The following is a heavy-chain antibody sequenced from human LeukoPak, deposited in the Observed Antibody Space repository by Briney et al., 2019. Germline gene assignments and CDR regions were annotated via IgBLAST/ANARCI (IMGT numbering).Heavy chain of an antibody. CDR2: IYYSGST. CDR1: GGSISSYY. CDR3: ARDGSSSSPFDY. J-gene: IGHJ4*02. Sequence: SETLSLTCTVSGGSISSYYWSWIRQPPGKGLEWIGYIYYSGSTNYNPSLKSRVTISVDTSKNQFSLKLSSVTAVDTAVYYCARDGSSSSPFDYWGQGTLVTVSS. D-gene: IGHD6-6*01. V-gene: IGHV4-59*01.